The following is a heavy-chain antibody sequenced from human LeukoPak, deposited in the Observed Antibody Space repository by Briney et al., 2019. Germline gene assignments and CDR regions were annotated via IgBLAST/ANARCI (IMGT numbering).Heavy chain of an antibody. CDR3: ARGSDYYDSSGYYYVSRFETFDY. V-gene: IGHV1-46*01. CDR2: INPSGGST. J-gene: IGHJ4*02. Sequence: ASVKVPCKASGYTFTSYYMHWVRQAPGQGLEWMGIINPSGGSTSYAQKSQGRVTMTRDMSTSTVYMELSSLRSEDTAVYYCARGSDYYDSSGYYYVSRFETFDYWGQGTLVTVSS. D-gene: IGHD3-22*01. CDR1: GYTFTSYY.